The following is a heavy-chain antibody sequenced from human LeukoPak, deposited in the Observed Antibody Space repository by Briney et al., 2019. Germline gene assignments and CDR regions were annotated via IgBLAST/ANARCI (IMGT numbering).Heavy chain of an antibody. CDR3: AKESSGWYGFDY. D-gene: IGHD6-19*01. V-gene: IGHV3-30*18. Sequence: GGSLRLSCAASGFTFSGYGVHWVRQAPGKGLEWVAVISFDGSKKYYADAVKGRFTISRDTSKNTLYLQMNSLRAEDTAVYHCAKESSGWYGFDYWGQGTLVIVSS. J-gene: IGHJ4*02. CDR1: GFTFSGYG. CDR2: ISFDGSKK.